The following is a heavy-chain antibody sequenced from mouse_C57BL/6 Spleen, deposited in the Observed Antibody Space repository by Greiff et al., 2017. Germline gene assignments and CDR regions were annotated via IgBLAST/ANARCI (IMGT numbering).Heavy chain of an antibody. V-gene: IGHV1-72*01. Sequence: QVQLQQPGAELVKPGASVKLSCKASGYTFTSYWMHWVKQRPGRGLEWIGRIDPNSGGTKYNEKFKSKATLTVDKPSSTAYMPLSSLTSEDSAVYYCARGSLTTPHWYFVGWGTGTTVTVAS. CDR2: IDPNSGGT. J-gene: IGHJ1*03. CDR3: ARGSLTTPHWYFVG. D-gene: IGHD1-1*01. CDR1: GYTFTSYW.